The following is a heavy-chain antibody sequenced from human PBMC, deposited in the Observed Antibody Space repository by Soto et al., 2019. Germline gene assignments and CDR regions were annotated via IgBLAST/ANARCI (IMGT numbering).Heavy chain of an antibody. Sequence: PGGSLRLSCAASGFTFSTYGMHWVRQAPGKGLEWVAVISYDGSNKHYADSVKGRFTISRDNSKNTLYLQMNSLRAEDTAVYYCAKDALSGYSYGYFDYWGQGTLVTV. CDR3: AKDALSGYSYGYFDY. CDR1: GFTFSTYG. V-gene: IGHV3-30*18. J-gene: IGHJ4*02. CDR2: ISYDGSNK. D-gene: IGHD5-18*01.